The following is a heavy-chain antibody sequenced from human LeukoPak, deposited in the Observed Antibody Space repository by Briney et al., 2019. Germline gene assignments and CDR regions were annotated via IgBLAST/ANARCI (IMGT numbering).Heavy chain of an antibody. CDR3: ARGGSSSWYFWNWFDP. CDR1: GGSISSSSYY. J-gene: IGHJ5*02. D-gene: IGHD6-13*01. CDR2: IYYSGST. Sequence: PSETLSLTCTVSGGSISSSSYYWGWIRQPPGKGLKWIGSIYYSGSTYYNPSLKSRVTISVDTSKNQFSLKLSSVAAADTAVYYCARGGSSSWYFWNWFDPWGQGTLVTVSS. V-gene: IGHV4-39*07.